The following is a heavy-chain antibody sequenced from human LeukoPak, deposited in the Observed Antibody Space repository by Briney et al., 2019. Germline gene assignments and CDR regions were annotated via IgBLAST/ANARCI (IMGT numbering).Heavy chain of an antibody. J-gene: IGHJ4*02. V-gene: IGHV3-23*01. CDR1: RFTFSSYA. D-gene: IGHD3-9*01. Sequence: GGSLRLSCAASRFTFSSYAMSWVRQAPGKGLEWVSAISGSGGSTYYADSVKGRFTISRDNSKNTLYLQMNSLRAEDTAVYYCAKGWAGYYDILTGYWFDYWGQGTLVTVSS. CDR3: AKGWAGYYDILTGYWFDY. CDR2: ISGSGGST.